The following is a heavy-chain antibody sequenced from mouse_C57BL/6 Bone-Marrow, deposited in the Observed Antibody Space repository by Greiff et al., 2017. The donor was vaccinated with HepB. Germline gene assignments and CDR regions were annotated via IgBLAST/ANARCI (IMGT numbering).Heavy chain of an antibody. J-gene: IGHJ3*01. CDR3: ARNGGYYGSSYGWFAY. D-gene: IGHD1-1*01. Sequence: VQVVESGPGLVAPSQSLSITCTVSGFSLTSYAISWVRQPPGKGLEWLGVIWTGGGTNYNSALKSRLSISKDNSKSQVFLKMNSLQTDDTARYYCARNGGYYGSSYGWFAYWGQGTLVTVSA. CDR1: GFSLTSYA. V-gene: IGHV2-9-1*01. CDR2: IWTGGGT.